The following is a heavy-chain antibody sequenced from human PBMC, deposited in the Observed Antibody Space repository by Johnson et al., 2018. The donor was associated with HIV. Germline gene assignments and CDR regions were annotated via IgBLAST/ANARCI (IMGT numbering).Heavy chain of an antibody. Sequence: VQLVESGGGLVQPGVSLRLSCAASGFTFRSNWMNWVRQAPGKGLEWVANIKEDGSEKYYVDSVRGRFTISRDNAKNLLYLQMNSLRVEDTAVYYCARPIARGASNIWGQGTMVTVSS. J-gene: IGHJ3*02. V-gene: IGHV3-7*05. CDR1: GFTFRSNW. CDR2: IKEDGSEK. CDR3: ARPIARGASNI. D-gene: IGHD1-26*01.